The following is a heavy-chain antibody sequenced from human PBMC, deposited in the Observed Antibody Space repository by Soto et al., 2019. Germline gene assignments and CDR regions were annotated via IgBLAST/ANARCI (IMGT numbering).Heavy chain of an antibody. V-gene: IGHV3-21*01. Sequence: GGSLRLSCAASGFTFSSYSMNWVRQAPGKGLEWVSSISSSSSYIYYADSVKGRFTISRDNAKNSLYLQMNSLRAEDTAVYYCAGGGLYDSSGYYTSSGSLGYWGQGALVTVSS. J-gene: IGHJ4*02. D-gene: IGHD3-22*01. CDR2: ISSSSSYI. CDR1: GFTFSSYS. CDR3: AGGGLYDSSGYYTSSGSLGY.